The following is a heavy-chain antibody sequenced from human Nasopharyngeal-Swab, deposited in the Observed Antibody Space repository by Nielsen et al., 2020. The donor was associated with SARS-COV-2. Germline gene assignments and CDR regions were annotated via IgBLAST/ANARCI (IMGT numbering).Heavy chain of an antibody. CDR1: GFTFSSYW. V-gene: IGHV3-7*03. CDR2: IKQDGSEK. CDR3: ARAPKRGSSGYQVVY. D-gene: IGHD3-22*01. J-gene: IGHJ4*02. Sequence: GGSLRLSCAASGFTFSSYWVSWVRQAPGKGLEWVANIKQDGSEKYYVDSVKGRFTISRDNAKNSLYLQMNSLRAEDTAVYYCARAPKRGSSGYQVVYWGQGTLVTVSS.